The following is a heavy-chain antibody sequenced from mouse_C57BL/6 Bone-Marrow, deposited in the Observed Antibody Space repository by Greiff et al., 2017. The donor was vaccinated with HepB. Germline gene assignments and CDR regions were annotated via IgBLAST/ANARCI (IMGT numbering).Heavy chain of an antibody. J-gene: IGHJ2*01. D-gene: IGHD6-1*01. Sequence: DVMLVESGGGLVKPGGSLKLSCAASGFTFSSYAMSWVRQTPEKRLEWVATISDGGSYTYYPDNVKGRFTISRDNAKNNLYLQMSHLKSEDTAMYYCARDRPLRGYFHYWGQGTTLTVSS. CDR2: ISDGGSYT. CDR1: GFTFSSYA. V-gene: IGHV5-4*01. CDR3: ARDRPLRGYFHY.